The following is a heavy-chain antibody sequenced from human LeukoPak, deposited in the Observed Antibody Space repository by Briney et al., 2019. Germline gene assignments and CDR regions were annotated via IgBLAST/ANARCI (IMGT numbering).Heavy chain of an antibody. D-gene: IGHD3-16*02. J-gene: IGHJ4*02. CDR2: IYYSGST. Sequence: SETLSLTCTVSGGSISSSSYYWGWIRQPPGKGLEWIGSIYYSGSTYYNPSLKSRVTISVDTSKNQFSLKLSSVTAADTAVYYCASYDYVWGSYRYSKGNYFDYWGQGTLVTVSS. V-gene: IGHV4-39*01. CDR3: ASYDYVWGSYRYSKGNYFDY. CDR1: GGSISSSSYY.